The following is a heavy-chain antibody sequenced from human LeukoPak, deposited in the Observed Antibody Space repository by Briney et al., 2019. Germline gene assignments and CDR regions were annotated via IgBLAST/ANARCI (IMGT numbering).Heavy chain of an antibody. Sequence: GGSLRLSCEASGFTLSDYYMSWIRQAPARGLEWVSYISSSGSIIQYADSVKGRFTISRDNAKNSLYLQMNSLRAEDTAVYYCARDRNGMFSSSSTVAFDYWGQGTLVTVSS. CDR2: ISSSGSII. V-gene: IGHV3-11*04. CDR1: GFTLSDYY. J-gene: IGHJ4*02. D-gene: IGHD6-6*01. CDR3: ARDRNGMFSSSSTVAFDY.